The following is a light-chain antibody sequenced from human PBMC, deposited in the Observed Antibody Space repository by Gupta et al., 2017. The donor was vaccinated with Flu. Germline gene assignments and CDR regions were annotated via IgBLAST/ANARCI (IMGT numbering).Light chain of an antibody. CDR1: SSDVGGYDF. J-gene: IGLJ1*01. CDR3: SSFAVRNAYV. CDR2: EVN. V-gene: IGLV2-8*01. Sequence: TSSDVGGYDFVSWYQQHPGKAPKLLIYEVNKRPSGVPDRFSGSKSGNTASLTVSGLQTEDEADYYCSSFAVRNAYVFGTGTRVTVL.